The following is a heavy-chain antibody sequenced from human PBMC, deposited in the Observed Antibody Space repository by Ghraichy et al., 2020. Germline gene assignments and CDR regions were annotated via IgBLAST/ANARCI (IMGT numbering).Heavy chain of an antibody. CDR2: IRSKAYGGTT. CDR1: GFTFGDYA. V-gene: IGHV3-49*03. D-gene: IGHD3-3*01. CDR3: TTRREYDFWSGYQDYGMDV. J-gene: IGHJ6*02. Sequence: GGSLRLSCTASGFTFGDYAMSWFRQAPGKGLEWVGFIRSKAYGGTTEYAASVKGRFTISRDDSKSIAYLQMNSLKTEDTAVYYCTTRREYDFWSGYQDYGMDVWGQGTTVTVSS.